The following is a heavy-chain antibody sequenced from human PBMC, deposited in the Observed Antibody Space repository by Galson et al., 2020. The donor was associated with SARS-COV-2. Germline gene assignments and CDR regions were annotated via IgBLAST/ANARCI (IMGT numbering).Heavy chain of an antibody. CDR2: ISDTGTT. V-gene: IGHV4-59*08. Sequence: ETSELLSFTCPVSRGSLPRHYWCWFRLFPGKGLEWIGSISDTGTTNFNPSLRSRVTMSVHTPKNQFSLKVKSVTATDTAVYFCANRAEGRRTSEDYWGRGTLVTVSS. J-gene: IGHJ4*02. CDR3: ANRAEGRRTSEDY. CDR1: RGSLPRHY.